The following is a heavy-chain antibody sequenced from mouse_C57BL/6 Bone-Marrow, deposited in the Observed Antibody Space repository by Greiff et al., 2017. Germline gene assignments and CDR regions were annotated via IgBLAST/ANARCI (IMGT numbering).Heavy chain of an antibody. CDR1: GYSFTGYY. Sequence: EVQLQESGPELVKPGASVKISCKASGYSFTGYYMNWVKQSPEKSLEWIGEINPSTGGTTYNQKFKAKATLTVDKSSSTAYMQLKSLTSEDSAVYYCARRYYGHWYFDVWGTGTTVTVSS. CDR3: ARRYYGHWYFDV. J-gene: IGHJ1*03. V-gene: IGHV1-42*01. D-gene: IGHD1-2*01. CDR2: INPSTGGT.